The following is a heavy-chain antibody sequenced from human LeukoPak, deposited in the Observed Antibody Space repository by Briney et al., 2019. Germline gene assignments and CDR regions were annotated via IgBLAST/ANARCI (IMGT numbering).Heavy chain of an antibody. Sequence: GGSLRLSCAASGFTFSSYSMNWVRQAPGKGLEWVSYISSSSSTIYYADSVKGRFTISRDNAKNSLYLQMNSLRAEDTAVYYCASVGRWLQSDYWGQGTLVTVSS. CDR1: GFTFSSYS. CDR3: ASVGRWLQSDY. J-gene: IGHJ4*02. D-gene: IGHD5-24*01. CDR2: ISSSSSTI. V-gene: IGHV3-48*01.